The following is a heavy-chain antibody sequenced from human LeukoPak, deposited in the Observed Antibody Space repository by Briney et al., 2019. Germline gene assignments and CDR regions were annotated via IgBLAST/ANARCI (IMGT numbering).Heavy chain of an antibody. Sequence: GGSLRLSCAASGFAFTTYSLTWVRQAPGKGLEWVSYISSSSSTIYYSDSVKGRFTISRDNAKNSLYLQMNSLRDEDTAVYYCARDHYSRHDYWGQGTLVTVSS. D-gene: IGHD6-13*01. CDR2: ISSSSSTI. V-gene: IGHV3-48*02. CDR1: GFAFTTYS. CDR3: ARDHYSRHDY. J-gene: IGHJ4*02.